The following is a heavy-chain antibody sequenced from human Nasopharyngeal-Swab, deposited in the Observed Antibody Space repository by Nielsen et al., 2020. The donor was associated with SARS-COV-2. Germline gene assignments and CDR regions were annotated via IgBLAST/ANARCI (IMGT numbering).Heavy chain of an antibody. CDR1: GFTFSSYA. D-gene: IGHD3-22*01. CDR3: AKDLAVITGCFQH. Sequence: GESLKISCAASGFTFSSYAMSWVRQAPGKGLEWVSAISGSGGSTYYADSVKGRFTISRDNSKNTLYLQMNSLRAEDTAVYYCAKDLAVITGCFQHWGQGTLVTVSS. J-gene: IGHJ1*01. CDR2: ISGSGGST. V-gene: IGHV3-23*01.